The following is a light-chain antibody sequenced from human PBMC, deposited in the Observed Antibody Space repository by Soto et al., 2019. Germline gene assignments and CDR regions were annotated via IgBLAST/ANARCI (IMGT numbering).Light chain of an antibody. CDR2: DVS. V-gene: IGKV3-11*01. J-gene: IGKJ1*01. CDR3: QQRSNWPRT. Sequence: EIVLTQSPATLSVPPGERATLSCRASQSVSSYLIWYQQKPGQAPRLLIYDVSNRATGIPARFSGSGSGTDFTLTISSLEPEDFAVYYCQQRSNWPRTFGQGTKVDIK. CDR1: QSVSSY.